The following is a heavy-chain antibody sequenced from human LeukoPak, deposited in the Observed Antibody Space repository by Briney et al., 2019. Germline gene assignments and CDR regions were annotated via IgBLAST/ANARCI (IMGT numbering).Heavy chain of an antibody. D-gene: IGHD6-6*01. V-gene: IGHV3-49*04. J-gene: IGHJ4*02. Sequence: PGGSLRLSCAASGFTFSGYWMSWVRQAPGKGLEWVGFIRSKAYGGTTEYAASVKGRFTISGDDSKSIAYLQMNSLKTEDTAVYYCTRDYSSSSKGVEGHYCFDYWGQGTLVTVSS. CDR2: IRSKAYGGTT. CDR3: TRDYSSSSKGVEGHYCFDY. CDR1: GFTFSGYW.